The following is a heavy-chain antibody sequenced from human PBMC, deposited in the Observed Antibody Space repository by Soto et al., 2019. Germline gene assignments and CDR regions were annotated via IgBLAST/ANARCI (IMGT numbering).Heavy chain of an antibody. Sequence: ASVKVSCKASGYTFTSYDINWVRRATGQGLEWMGWMNPNSGNTGYAQKFQGRVTMTRNTSISTAYMELSSLRSEDTAVYSCASSIVGATDGWFDPWGQGTLVTVSS. CDR3: ASSIVGATDGWFDP. V-gene: IGHV1-8*01. J-gene: IGHJ5*02. CDR1: GYTFTSYD. CDR2: MNPNSGNT. D-gene: IGHD1-26*01.